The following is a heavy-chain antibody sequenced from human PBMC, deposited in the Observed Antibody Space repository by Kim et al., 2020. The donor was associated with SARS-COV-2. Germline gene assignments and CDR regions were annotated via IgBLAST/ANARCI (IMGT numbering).Heavy chain of an antibody. Sequence: YYHPSLKSLVTAPVDSSNNQFSLSLSSVTAADTAVYYCAHDSSGYGKFDNWGQGTLVTVSS. J-gene: IGHJ4*02. D-gene: IGHD3-22*01. V-gene: IGHV4-39*01. CDR3: AHDSSGYGKFDN.